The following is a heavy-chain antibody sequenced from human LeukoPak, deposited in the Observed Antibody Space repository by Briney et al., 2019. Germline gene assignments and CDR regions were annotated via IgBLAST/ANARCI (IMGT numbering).Heavy chain of an antibody. CDR2: IWSHGNTK. CDR3: ARDDDYDDHNTFDM. J-gene: IGHJ3*02. Sequence: PGMSLRLSCGASGITFNDYGMHWVRQAPGKGLEWVAVIWSHGNTKKYADSVTGRFTISRDNSKNTLYPEMNTLRAEDTAVYYCARDDDYDDHNTFDMWGHGTMVTVSS. V-gene: IGHV3-33*01. CDR1: GITFNDYG. D-gene: IGHD4-17*01.